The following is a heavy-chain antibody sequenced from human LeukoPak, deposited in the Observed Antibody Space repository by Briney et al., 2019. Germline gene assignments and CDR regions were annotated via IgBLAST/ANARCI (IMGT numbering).Heavy chain of an antibody. CDR1: GLSFSSFA. V-gene: IGHV3-23*01. J-gene: IGHJ4*02. CDR3: AKVETSDDANCYALDY. CDR2: IRGNGET. D-gene: IGHD2-2*01. Sequence: GGSLRLSCAASGLSFSSFAMSWVRQGPARGLEWVSSIRGNGETFYADSVKGRFTLSSDSSRNTVYLQMNSLSAEDTAVYYCAKVETSDDANCYALDYWGQGTLVTVSS.